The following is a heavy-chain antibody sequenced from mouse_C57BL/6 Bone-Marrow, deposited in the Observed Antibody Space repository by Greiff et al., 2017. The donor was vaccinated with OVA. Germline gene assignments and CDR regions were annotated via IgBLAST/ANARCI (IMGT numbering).Heavy chain of an antibody. Sequence: QVQLQQSGAELVRPGASVTLSCKASGYTFTDYEMHWVKQTPVHGLEWIGAIDPETGGTAYNQKFKGKAILTADKSSSTAYMELRSLTSEDSAGYYCTRWDYYGSRVWYFDVWGTGTTVTVSS. CDR2: IDPETGGT. V-gene: IGHV1-15*01. CDR3: TRWDYYGSRVWYFDV. J-gene: IGHJ1*03. CDR1: GYTFTDYE. D-gene: IGHD1-1*01.